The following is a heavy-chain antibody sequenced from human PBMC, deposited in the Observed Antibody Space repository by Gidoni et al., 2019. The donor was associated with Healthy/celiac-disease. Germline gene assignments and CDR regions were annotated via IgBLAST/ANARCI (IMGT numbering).Heavy chain of an antibody. V-gene: IGHV4-39*07. CDR3: ARVDSSGWSRDYYYYGMDV. CDR2: IYYSGST. D-gene: IGHD6-19*01. CDR1: GGSISSSSYY. Sequence: QLQLQESGPGLVKPSATLSLTCTVSGGSISSSSYYWGWIRQPPGKGLEWIGSIYYSGSTYYNPSLKSRVTISVDTSKNQFSLKLSSVTAADTAVYYCARVDSSGWSRDYYYYGMDVWGQGTTVTVSS. J-gene: IGHJ6*02.